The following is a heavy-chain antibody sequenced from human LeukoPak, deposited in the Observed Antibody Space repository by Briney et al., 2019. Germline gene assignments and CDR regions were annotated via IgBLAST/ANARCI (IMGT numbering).Heavy chain of an antibody. V-gene: IGHV3-7*03. J-gene: IGHJ5*02. CDR1: GFTFSSYW. CDR2: IKQDGSEK. D-gene: IGHD3-10*01. CDR3: ARVRITMVRGARGSWFDP. Sequence: GGSLRLSCAASGFTFSSYWMSWVRQAPGKGLEWVANIKQDGSEKYYVDSVKGRFTISRDNAKNSLYLQMNSLRAEDTAVYYCARVRITMVRGARGSWFDPWGQGTLVTVSS.